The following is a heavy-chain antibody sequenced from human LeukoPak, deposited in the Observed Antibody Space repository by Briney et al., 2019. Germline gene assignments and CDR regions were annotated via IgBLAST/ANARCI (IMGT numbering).Heavy chain of an antibody. Sequence: GGSLRLSCAASGFTFSSYAMSWVRQAPGKGLEWVSAISGSGGSTYYADSVKGRFTISRDNAKNTLYLQMNSLRAEDTAVYYCARVGPYCGGDYHFDYWGQGTLVTVSS. V-gene: IGHV3-23*01. CDR3: ARVGPYCGGDYHFDY. CDR2: ISGSGGST. D-gene: IGHD2-21*02. CDR1: GFTFSSYA. J-gene: IGHJ4*02.